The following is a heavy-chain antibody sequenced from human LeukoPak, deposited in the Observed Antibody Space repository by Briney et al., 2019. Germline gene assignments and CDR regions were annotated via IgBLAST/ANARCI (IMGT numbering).Heavy chain of an antibody. CDR3: AKALGITGETFDY. V-gene: IGHV3-23*01. CDR2: ISGSGGST. CDR1: GFTFSSYA. Sequence: PSGGSLRLSCAASGFTFSSYAMSWVRQAPGKGLEWVSAISGSGGSTYYADSVKGRFTISRDNSKNTLYLQMNSLRAEDTAVYYCAKALGITGETFDYWGQGTLVTVSS. J-gene: IGHJ4*02. D-gene: IGHD7-27*01.